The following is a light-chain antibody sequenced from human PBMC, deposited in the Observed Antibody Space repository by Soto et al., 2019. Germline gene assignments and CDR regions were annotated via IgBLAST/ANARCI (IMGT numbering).Light chain of an antibody. V-gene: IGKV1-39*01. CDR2: AAS. CDR3: QQSYKILT. Sequence: DIQLTKYPASLSASVGDRVTITCRASDNIGSNLNWYQHRTGTAPKLLIYAASSLQGGVPSRFSGSGYGTQFTLTISGLQTEDFATYYCQQSYKILTFGGGTKVDI. J-gene: IGKJ4*01. CDR1: DNIGSN.